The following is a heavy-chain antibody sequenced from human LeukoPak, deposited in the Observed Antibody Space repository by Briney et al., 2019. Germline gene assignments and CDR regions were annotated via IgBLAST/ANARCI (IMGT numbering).Heavy chain of an antibody. Sequence: GGSLRLSCAASGFTFSIYWMSWVRQAPGKGLEWVSSISGSGANTYYADSVKGRFTISRDNAKNTLYLQMNSLRAEDTAVYYCARVSSSSWWALDYWGQGTLVTVSS. CDR3: ARVSSSSWWALDY. J-gene: IGHJ4*02. CDR2: ISGSGANT. V-gene: IGHV3-23*01. D-gene: IGHD6-13*01. CDR1: GFTFSIYW.